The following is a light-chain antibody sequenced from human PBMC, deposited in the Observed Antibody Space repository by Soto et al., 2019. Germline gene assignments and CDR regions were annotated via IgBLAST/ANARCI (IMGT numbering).Light chain of an antibody. CDR2: DAS. Sequence: DIVLTQSPATLSLSPGERATLSCRASQSVSSYLAWYQQKPGQAPRLLIYDASNRATGIPARFSGSGSGTDFTLTISSLEPEDFAVYNCQQRSNWPRTFGQGTKVEI. CDR3: QQRSNWPRT. CDR1: QSVSSY. V-gene: IGKV3-11*01. J-gene: IGKJ1*01.